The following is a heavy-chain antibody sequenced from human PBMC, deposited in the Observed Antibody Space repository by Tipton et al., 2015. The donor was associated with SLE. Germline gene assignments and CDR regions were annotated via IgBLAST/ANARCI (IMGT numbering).Heavy chain of an antibody. Sequence: LRLSCEVYNGSLSGYYWSWIRQSPGKALEWIVESNHSGTTKYNPSLKSRVIISVDTSKNQFSLKVSSVTAADTAVYYCARPGEAYSWDAFDIWGQGTMVTVSS. V-gene: IGHV4-34*01. CDR3: ARPGEAYSWDAFDI. D-gene: IGHD2-21*01. CDR2: SNHSGTT. CDR1: NGSLSGYY. J-gene: IGHJ3*02.